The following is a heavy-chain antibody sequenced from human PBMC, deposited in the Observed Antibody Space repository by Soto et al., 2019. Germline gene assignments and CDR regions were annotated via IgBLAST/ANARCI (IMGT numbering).Heavy chain of an antibody. V-gene: IGHV4-59*01. J-gene: IGHJ4*02. CDR2: IYNTGNT. D-gene: IGHD6-6*01. CDR1: GGSISGYF. CDR3: AAPPRY. Sequence: QVQLQESGPGLVKPSETLSLTCTVSGGSISGYFWSWIRQPPGKGLQWIGNIYNTGNTNYNPSLMSRGTTSVDTPKNHVSLNVTSVTAADTAVYFCAAPPRYWGQGILVAVSS.